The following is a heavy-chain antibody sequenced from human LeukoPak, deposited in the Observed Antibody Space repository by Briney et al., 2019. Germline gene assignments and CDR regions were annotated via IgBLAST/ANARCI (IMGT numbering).Heavy chain of an antibody. V-gene: IGHV3-21*01. D-gene: IGHD6-13*01. CDR2: ISSSSSYI. CDR3: ASHIAAAGTKFDY. CDR1: GFTFSSYS. J-gene: IGHJ4*02. Sequence: GGSLRLSCAASGFTFSSYSMNWVRQAPGKGLEWVSSISSSSSYIYYADSVKGRFTISRDNAKNSLYLQMNSLRAEDTAVYYCASHIAAAGTKFDYGGQGTLVTVSS.